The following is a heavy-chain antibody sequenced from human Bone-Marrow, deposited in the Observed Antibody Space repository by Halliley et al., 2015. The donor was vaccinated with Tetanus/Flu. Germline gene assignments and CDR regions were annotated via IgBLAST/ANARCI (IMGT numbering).Heavy chain of an antibody. CDR1: GASMFPYY. CDR3: ARHCSGNSCYTDAFDI. V-gene: IGHV4-59*08. CDR2: IYYSGNT. Sequence: TLSLTCSVSGASMFPYYWSWIRQPPGKGLEWIGYIYYSGNTNYNPSLKTRVTLSVDTSKKQFSLKLTSMTAADTAVYYCARHCSGNSCYTDAFDIWGQGTVVTVSS. D-gene: IGHD2-15*01. J-gene: IGHJ3*02.